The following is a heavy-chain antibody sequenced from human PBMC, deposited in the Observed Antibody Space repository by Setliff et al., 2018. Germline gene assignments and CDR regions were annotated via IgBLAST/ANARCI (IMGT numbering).Heavy chain of an antibody. CDR3: ARDPFRNYDTAPVWFDP. CDR2: INGYTGTT. CDR1: GYIFSTYH. D-gene: IGHD3-22*01. J-gene: IGHJ5*02. V-gene: IGHV1-18*01. Sequence: ASVKVSCKASGYIFSTYHITWVRQAPGRGLEWMGWINGYTGTTDYAQKFQGRVTIITDESTSTAFMQLSSLRSEDTAVYYCARDPFRNYDTAPVWFDPWGQGTLVTVSS.